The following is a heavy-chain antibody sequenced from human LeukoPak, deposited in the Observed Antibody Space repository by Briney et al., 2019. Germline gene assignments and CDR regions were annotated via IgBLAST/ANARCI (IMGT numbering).Heavy chain of an antibody. Sequence: SETLSLTCTVSGGSISSGGYSWSWVRQYPGQGLEWIGYIHSSGNAHYNPSLKSRVSMSRDMSTNQFSLKLSSVTGADTAVYFCARTPPLSGPTRGYFDYWGQGTLVTASS. D-gene: IGHD1-7*01. CDR2: IHSSGNA. V-gene: IGHV4-31*03. J-gene: IGHJ4*02. CDR3: ARTPPLSGPTRGYFDY. CDR1: GGSISSGGYS.